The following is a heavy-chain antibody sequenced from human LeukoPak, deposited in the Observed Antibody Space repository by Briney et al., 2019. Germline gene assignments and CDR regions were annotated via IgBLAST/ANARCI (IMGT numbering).Heavy chain of an antibody. CDR1: GYTFTGYY. J-gene: IGHJ4*02. CDR2: INPNSGGT. V-gene: IGHV1-2*02. CDR3: ARVCYGDSPGIDY. Sequence: VASVKVSCKASGYTFTGYYMHWVRQAPGQGLEWMGWINPNSGGTNYAQKFQGRVTMTRDTSISTAYMELSRLRSDDTAVYYCARVCYGDSPGIDYWGQGTLVTVSS. D-gene: IGHD4-17*01.